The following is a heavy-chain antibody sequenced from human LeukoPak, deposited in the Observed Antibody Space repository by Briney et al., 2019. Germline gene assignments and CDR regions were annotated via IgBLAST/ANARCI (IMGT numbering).Heavy chain of an antibody. J-gene: IGHJ3*02. CDR1: GYTFTSYY. Sequence: GASVKVSCKASGYTFTSYYMHWVRQAPGQGLEWMGWISGYNGNTNYGEKVQGRLTMTLDTSTTTAYMELSGLRSDDTAVYYCARVFDFGDNGDDAFDTWGQGTLVTVSS. D-gene: IGHD4-17*01. CDR3: ARVFDFGDNGDDAFDT. V-gene: IGHV1-18*04. CDR2: ISGYNGNT.